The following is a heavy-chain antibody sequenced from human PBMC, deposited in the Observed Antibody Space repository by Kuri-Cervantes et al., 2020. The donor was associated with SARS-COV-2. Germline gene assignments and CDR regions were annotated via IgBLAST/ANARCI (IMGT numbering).Heavy chain of an antibody. CDR2: ISYDGSNK. CDR3: AKDGVDSSGYYIYGVDV. D-gene: IGHD3-22*01. J-gene: IGHJ6*02. Sequence: GESLKISCAASGFTFSSYCMHWVRQAPGKGLEWVAVISYDGSNKYYADSVKGRFTISRDNSKNTLYLQMNSLRAEDTALYYCAKDGVDSSGYYIYGVDVWGLGTTVTVSS. V-gene: IGHV3-30*18. CDR1: GFTFSSYC.